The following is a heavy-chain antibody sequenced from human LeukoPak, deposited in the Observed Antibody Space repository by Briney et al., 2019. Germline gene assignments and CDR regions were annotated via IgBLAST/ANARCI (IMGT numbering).Heavy chain of an antibody. V-gene: IGHV4-34*01. CDR3: AREAAVAVTDMGYTYTHFPND. CDR1: GGSFSGYY. CDR2: INHSGST. Sequence: PSETLSLTCAVYGGSFSGYYWSWIRQPPGKGLEWIGEINHSGSTNYNPSLKSRVTISVDTSKNQFSLKLSSVTAADTAVYYCAREAAVAVTDMGYTYTHFPNDWSQGTLVSVSS. J-gene: IGHJ1*01. D-gene: IGHD5-18*01.